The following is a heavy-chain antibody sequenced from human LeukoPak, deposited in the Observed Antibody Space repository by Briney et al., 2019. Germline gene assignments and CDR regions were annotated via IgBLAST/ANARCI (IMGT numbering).Heavy chain of an antibody. J-gene: IGHJ4*02. D-gene: IGHD6-19*01. CDR3: ARDKEVAGTVDY. V-gene: IGHV3-74*01. CDR1: GFTFSSYW. Sequence: PGGSLRLSCAASGFTFSSYWMHWVRQAPGKGLVWVSRINSDETSTSYADSVKGRFTISRDNAQKTLYLQMNSLRAEDTAVYYCARDKEVAGTVDYWGQGTLVTVSS. CDR2: INSDETST.